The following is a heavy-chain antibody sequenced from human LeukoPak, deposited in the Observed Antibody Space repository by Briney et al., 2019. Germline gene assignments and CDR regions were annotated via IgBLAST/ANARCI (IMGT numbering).Heavy chain of an antibody. V-gene: IGHV4-39*01. D-gene: IGHD3-16*01. CDR3: ASEAHRGGGFDS. CDR1: GGSISSDTYF. J-gene: IGHJ4*02. Sequence: SETLSLTCTVSGGSISSDTYFWGWIRQPPGKGLEWIANIYFTGNTYHNPSLKSRATISVDTSKNQFSLTLSSVTAADTAVYYCASEAHRGGGFDSWGQGTQVTVSS. CDR2: IYFTGNT.